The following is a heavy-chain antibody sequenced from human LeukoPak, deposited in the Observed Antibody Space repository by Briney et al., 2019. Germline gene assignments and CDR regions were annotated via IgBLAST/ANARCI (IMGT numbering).Heavy chain of an antibody. CDR1: GFTFSSYS. V-gene: IGHV3-48*01. Sequence: GGSLRLSCAASGFTFSSYSMNWVRQAPGKGLEWVSYISSSSSTIYYADSVKGRFTISRDNAKNSPHLQMNSLRAEDTAVYYCARATASSSNYGMDVWGQGTTVTVSS. D-gene: IGHD2-2*01. CDR3: ARATASSSNYGMDV. CDR2: ISSSSSTI. J-gene: IGHJ6*02.